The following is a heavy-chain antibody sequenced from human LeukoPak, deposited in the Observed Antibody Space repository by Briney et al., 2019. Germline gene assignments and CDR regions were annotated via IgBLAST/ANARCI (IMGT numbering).Heavy chain of an antibody. CDR1: GYTFTSYA. D-gene: IGHD3-22*01. Sequence: ASVKVSCKASGYTFTSYAMHWVRQAAGQRLEWRGWINAGNGNTKYSQEFQGRVTITRDTSASTAYMELSSLRSEDMAVYYCARERAVEGSGYYYYDYWGQGTLVTVSS. CDR2: INAGNGNT. V-gene: IGHV1-3*03. J-gene: IGHJ4*02. CDR3: ARERAVEGSGYYYYDY.